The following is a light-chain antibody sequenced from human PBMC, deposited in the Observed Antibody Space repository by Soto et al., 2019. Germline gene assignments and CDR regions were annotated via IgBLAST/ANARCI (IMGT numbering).Light chain of an antibody. Sequence: QSALTQPPSASGSPGQSVTISCTGTSSDIGGHNFVSWYQQHPGKPPKLMIYDVSQRPSGVPDRFSGSKSGNTASLTVSGLQAEDEADYYCSSYTGRNTYVFGTGTKLTVL. CDR2: DVS. CDR3: SSYTGRNTYV. CDR1: SSDIGGHNF. J-gene: IGLJ1*01. V-gene: IGLV2-8*01.